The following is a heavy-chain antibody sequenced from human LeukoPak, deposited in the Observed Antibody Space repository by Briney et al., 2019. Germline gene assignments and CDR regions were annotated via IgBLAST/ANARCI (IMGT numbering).Heavy chain of an antibody. Sequence: SETLSLTCTVSGGSISSYYWSWIRQPPGKGLEWIGYIYYSGSTNYNTSLKSRVTISVDTSKNQFSLKLSSVTAADTAVYYCAGEHYDSSGYYYFDYWGQGTLVTVSS. CDR2: IYYSGST. CDR1: GGSISSYY. V-gene: IGHV4-59*01. D-gene: IGHD3-22*01. CDR3: AGEHYDSSGYYYFDY. J-gene: IGHJ4*02.